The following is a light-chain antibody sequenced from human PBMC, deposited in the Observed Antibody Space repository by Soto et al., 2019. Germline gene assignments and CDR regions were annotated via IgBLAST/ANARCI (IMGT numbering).Light chain of an antibody. J-gene: IGKJ2*01. V-gene: IGKV3-11*01. CDR1: QSVSRY. CDR2: DAS. Sequence: EIVLTQSPATLSLSPGERATLSCRASQSVSRYVAWYQQKPGQAPRLLIFDASTRATGIPARFSGSGSGTEFTLTISSLEPEDFAVYYCQQRSTWTYTFGQGTKVDIK. CDR3: QQRSTWTYT.